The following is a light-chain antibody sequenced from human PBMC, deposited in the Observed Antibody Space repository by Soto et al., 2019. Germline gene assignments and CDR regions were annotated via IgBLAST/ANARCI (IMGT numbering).Light chain of an antibody. CDR3: QQYGRSPST. J-gene: IGKJ1*01. Sequence: EIVLTQSPGTLSLSPGERATLSCRASQSVISNYLAWYQQKPGQAPRVLIYGASSRSAGIPDRFSGSGSGTDFSLTISRLESEDFAVYYCQQYGRSPSTFGQGTKVEIK. CDR2: GAS. CDR1: QSVISNY. V-gene: IGKV3-20*01.